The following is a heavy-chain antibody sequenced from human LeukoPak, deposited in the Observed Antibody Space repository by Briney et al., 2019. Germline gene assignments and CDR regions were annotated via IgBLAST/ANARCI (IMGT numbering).Heavy chain of an antibody. V-gene: IGHV3-23*01. CDR3: VRSLDY. Sequence: GGSLRLSCAASGCPFSSYAMNWVRQAPGKGLEWASVIAGSDGFTQYADSVKGRFTISRDNSKNTVYLQMNRLRVEDTALYYCVRSLDYWGQGTLVTVSP. CDR1: GCPFSSYA. CDR2: IAGSDGFT. J-gene: IGHJ4*02.